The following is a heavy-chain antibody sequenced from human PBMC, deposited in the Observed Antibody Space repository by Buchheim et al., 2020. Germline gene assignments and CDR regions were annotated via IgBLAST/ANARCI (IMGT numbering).Heavy chain of an antibody. Sequence: EVQLVQSGAEVKKPGESLRISCRASGYSFNTYWIAWVRQMPGRGLEWMGNIYPGDSDTRYSPSFQGQVTFSVEQSLNTAYPQWSGLKASDTAVYFCARHRFCVDGVCFLDFWGQGT. D-gene: IGHD2-8*02. CDR1: GYSFNTYW. J-gene: IGHJ4*02. CDR2: IYPGDSDT. V-gene: IGHV5-51*01. CDR3: ARHRFCVDGVCFLDF.